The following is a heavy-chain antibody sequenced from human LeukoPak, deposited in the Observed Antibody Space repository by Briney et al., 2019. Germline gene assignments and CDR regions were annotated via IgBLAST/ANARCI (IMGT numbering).Heavy chain of an antibody. D-gene: IGHD6-19*01. V-gene: IGHV5-10-1*01. CDR2: IDPSDSYT. CDR3: ARRGSGWYPSDY. J-gene: IGHJ4*02. CDR1: GYSFTSYW. Sequence: GESLKISCKGSGYSFTSYWISWVRQMPGKGLEWMGRIDPSDSYTNYSPSFQGHVTISADKSISTAYLQWSSLKASDTAMYYCARRGSGWYPSDYWGQGTLVTVSS.